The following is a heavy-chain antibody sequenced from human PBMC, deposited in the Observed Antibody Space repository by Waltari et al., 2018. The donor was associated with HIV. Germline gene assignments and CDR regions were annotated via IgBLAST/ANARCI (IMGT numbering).Heavy chain of an antibody. CDR1: GFPFDTYA. V-gene: IGHV3-23*01. CDR2: ISGSGDIA. Sequence: EVQLLESGGHLIQPGGSLRLSCAASGFPFDTYAMNRVREAPGKRLEWVAAISGSGDIAYSADSVKGRFSISRDNSKNTLFLQMTSLRAEDTAVYYCAKDLGDYVWGMFTGAHFDSWGQGTLVTVSS. CDR3: AKDLGDYVWGMFTGAHFDS. D-gene: IGHD3-16*01. J-gene: IGHJ4*02.